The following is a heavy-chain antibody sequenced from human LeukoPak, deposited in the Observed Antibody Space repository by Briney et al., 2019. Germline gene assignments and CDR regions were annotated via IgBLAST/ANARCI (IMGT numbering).Heavy chain of an antibody. D-gene: IGHD2-2*01. CDR3: AKDSRRVVPAAKGTYFDY. CDR1: GFTFSDYY. Sequence: PGGSLRLSCAASGFTFSDYYMSWIRQAPGKGLEWVSYISSSGSTIYYADSVKGRFTISRDNAKNSLYLQMNSLRAEDTALYYCAKDSRRVVPAAKGTYFDYWGQGTLVTVSS. V-gene: IGHV3-11*01. J-gene: IGHJ4*02. CDR2: ISSSGSTI.